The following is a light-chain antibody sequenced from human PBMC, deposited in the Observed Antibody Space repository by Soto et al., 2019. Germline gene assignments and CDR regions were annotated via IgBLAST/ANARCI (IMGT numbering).Light chain of an antibody. V-gene: IGKV1-5*01. J-gene: IGKJ1*01. CDR1: QNIRGW. CDR3: QQYNSYS. CDR2: DAS. Sequence: DIRMTQSPSTLSTSVGDRVTITCRASQNIRGWLAWYQQKPGKAPKLLIYDASTLESGVPSRFSGSGSGTEFTLTISSLQPDDFATYYCQQYNSYSFGQGTKVEIK.